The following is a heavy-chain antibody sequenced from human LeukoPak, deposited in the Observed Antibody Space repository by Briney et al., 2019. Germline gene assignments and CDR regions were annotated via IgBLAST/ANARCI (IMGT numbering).Heavy chain of an antibody. D-gene: IGHD4-17*01. CDR3: AKDLRHFTVTTAAYFDY. CDR1: GFTFNTHG. CDR2: IPYNGRNE. J-gene: IGHJ4*02. Sequence: PGGSLRLSCVASGFTFNTHGMHWVRQTPGKGLEWAAFIPYNGRNEQFADFVKGRFTISRDYSSNTVYLQMNSLRTEDTAVYYCAKDLRHFTVTTAAYFDYWGQGTLVTVSS. V-gene: IGHV3-30*02.